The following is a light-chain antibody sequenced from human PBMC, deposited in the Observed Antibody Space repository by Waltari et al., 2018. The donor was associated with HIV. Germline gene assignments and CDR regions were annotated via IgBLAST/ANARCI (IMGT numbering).Light chain of an antibody. CDR2: GNN. V-gene: IGLV1-47*01. CDR3: AAWDDSLSGLV. Sequence: QSVLTQPPSASGTPGQRVTISCSGSSSNIGGNYVYWYQQLPGTAPKLLIDGNNRRPSGVPDRVSGSKSGTSASLAISGLRSEDEADYYCAAWDDSLSGLVFGGGTKLTVL. CDR1: SSNIGGNY. J-gene: IGLJ3*02.